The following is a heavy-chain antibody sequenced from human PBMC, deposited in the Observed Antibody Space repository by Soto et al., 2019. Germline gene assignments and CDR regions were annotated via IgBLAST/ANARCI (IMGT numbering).Heavy chain of an antibody. J-gene: IGHJ6*02. CDR3: DSRTLQEVLGLDV. CDR1: GVTFSRYG. V-gene: IGHV3-30*03. CDR2: ISYDGSDK. Sequence: QVQLVESGGGVVQPGRSLRLSCAASGVTFSRYGMHWVRQGPGKGLEWVALISYDGSDKYYADSVKGRFTISRDNSKNTLYLQIISLRSEGADVYYCDSRTLQEVLGLDVWGQGTTVTVSS.